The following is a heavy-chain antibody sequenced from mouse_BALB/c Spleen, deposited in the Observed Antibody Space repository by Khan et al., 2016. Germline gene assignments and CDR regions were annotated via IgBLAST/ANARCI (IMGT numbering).Heavy chain of an antibody. CDR2: INPSNGRT. D-gene: IGHD2-2*01. Sequence: QVQLQQPGAELVKPGASVKLSCKASGYTFPSYWMHWVKQRPGQGLEWIGEINPSNGRTNYNEKFKSKATLTVDKSSSTAYMQLSSQTSEDSAVYYGARDDGNDVGAMDYWGQRTSVTGSS. J-gene: IGHJ4*01. V-gene: IGHV1S81*02. CDR1: GYTFPSYW. CDR3: ARDDGNDVGAMDY.